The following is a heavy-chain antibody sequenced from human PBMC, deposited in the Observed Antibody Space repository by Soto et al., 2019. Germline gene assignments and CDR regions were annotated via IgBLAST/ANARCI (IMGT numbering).Heavy chain of an antibody. V-gene: IGHV3-48*02. CDR1: GFTFSVYN. D-gene: IGHD4-17*01. J-gene: IGHJ6*02. Sequence: PGGSLRLSCAASGFTFSVYNMNWVRQAPGKGLEWVAYISSGGTTIYYADSVKGRFTFSRDNAQNSVYLQMNSLRDEDTAVYYCARDRGTVTSDVGRDYGMDVWGQGTTVTVSS. CDR3: ARDRGTVTSDVGRDYGMDV. CDR2: ISSGGTTI.